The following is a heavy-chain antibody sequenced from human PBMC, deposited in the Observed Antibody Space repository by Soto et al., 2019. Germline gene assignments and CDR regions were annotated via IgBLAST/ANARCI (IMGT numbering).Heavy chain of an antibody. CDR3: ARDLNLPAAIHDWFDP. Sequence: GASVKVSCKASGGTFSSYAISWVRQAPGQGLEWMGGIIPIFGTANYAQKFQGRVTITADESTSTAYMELSSLRSEDTAVYYCARDLNLPAAIHDWFDPWGQGTLVTVSS. V-gene: IGHV1-69*13. CDR2: IIPIFGTA. J-gene: IGHJ5*02. D-gene: IGHD2-2*02. CDR1: GGTFSSYA.